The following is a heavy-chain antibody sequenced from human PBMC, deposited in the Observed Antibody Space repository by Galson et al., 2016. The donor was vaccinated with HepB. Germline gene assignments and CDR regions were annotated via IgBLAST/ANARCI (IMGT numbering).Heavy chain of an antibody. D-gene: IGHD2-2*01. CDR1: GFTFSNYA. J-gene: IGHJ4*02. CDR3: AKDDAPGGGYLDY. V-gene: IGHV3-23*01. CDR2: INSDGRT. Sequence: SLRLSCAASGFTFSNYALSWVRQTPGKGLEWVSRINSDGRTYYTDSVRGRFTIARDDSKKSVYLQMTGLRVADTAVYYCAKDDAPGGGYLDYWGQGTLVTVSS.